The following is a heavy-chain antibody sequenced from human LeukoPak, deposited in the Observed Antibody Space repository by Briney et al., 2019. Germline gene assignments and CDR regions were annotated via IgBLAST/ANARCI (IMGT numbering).Heavy chain of an antibody. J-gene: IGHJ5*02. D-gene: IGHD6-13*01. CDR2: ISGSGGST. CDR3: AKAGSSSWYTNWFDP. CDR1: GFSISNYW. Sequence: GGSLRLSCAGSGFSISNYWMSWVRQAPGKGLEWVSAISGSGGSTYYADSVKGRFTISRDNSKNTLYLQMNSLRAEDTAVYYCAKAGSSSWYTNWFDPWGQGTLVTVSS. V-gene: IGHV3-23*01.